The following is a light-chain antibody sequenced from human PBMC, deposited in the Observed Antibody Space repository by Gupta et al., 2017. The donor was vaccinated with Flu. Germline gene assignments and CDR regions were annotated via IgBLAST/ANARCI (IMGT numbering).Light chain of an antibody. V-gene: IGLV6-57*01. CDR1: SGSIASNY. J-gene: IGLJ3*02. CDR2: EDN. CDR3: QSYDSTNVV. Sequence: SSGSIASNYVQWYQQRPGSSPTTVIYEDNQRPFGVPDRFSGSIDSSSNSASLTISELKTEDGADYYCQSYDSTNVVFGGGTKLTVL.